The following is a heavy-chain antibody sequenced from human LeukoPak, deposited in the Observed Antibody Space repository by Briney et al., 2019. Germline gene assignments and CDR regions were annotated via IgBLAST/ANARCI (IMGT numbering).Heavy chain of an antibody. Sequence: SETLSLTCTVSGGSISSSSYYWGWIRQPPGKGLEWIGSIYYSGSTYYNPSLKSRVTISVDTFKNQFSLKLSSVTAADTAVYYCARGPHTGVNYYDSSGYYYWGQGTLVTVSS. CDR1: GGSISSSSYY. D-gene: IGHD3-22*01. V-gene: IGHV4-39*01. CDR3: ARGPHTGVNYYDSSGYYY. CDR2: IYYSGST. J-gene: IGHJ4*02.